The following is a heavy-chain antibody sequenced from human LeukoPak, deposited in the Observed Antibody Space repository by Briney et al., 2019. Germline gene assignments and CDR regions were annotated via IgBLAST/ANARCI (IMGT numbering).Heavy chain of an antibody. J-gene: IGHJ4*02. Sequence: SETLSLTCTVSGGSISSYYWSWIRQPPGKGLEWIGEINHSGSTNYNPSLKSRVTISVDTSKNQFSLKLSSVTAADTAVYYCASRQLWPRRDDYWGQGTLVTVSS. CDR3: ASRQLWPRRDDY. CDR2: INHSGST. D-gene: IGHD5-18*01. V-gene: IGHV4-34*01. CDR1: GGSISSYY.